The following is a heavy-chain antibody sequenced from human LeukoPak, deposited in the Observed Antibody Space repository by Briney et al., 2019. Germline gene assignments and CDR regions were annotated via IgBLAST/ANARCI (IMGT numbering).Heavy chain of an antibody. D-gene: IGHD3-10*01. CDR3: ARYPWESGVEYYYYGMDV. CDR1: GFTVSSNY. V-gene: IGHV3-21*01. CDR2: ISSTSSYI. Sequence: GGSLRLSCAASGFTVSSNYMSWVRQAPGKGLEWVSSISSTSSYIYYADSVKGRFTISRDNAKNSLYLQMNSLRAEDTAVYYCARYPWESGVEYYYYGMDVWGQGTTVTVSS. J-gene: IGHJ6*02.